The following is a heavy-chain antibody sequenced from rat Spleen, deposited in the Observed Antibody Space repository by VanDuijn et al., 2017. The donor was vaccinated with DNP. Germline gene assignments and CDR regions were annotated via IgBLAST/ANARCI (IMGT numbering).Heavy chain of an antibody. CDR2: ISTSGDST. D-gene: IGHD1-2*01. V-gene: IGHV5-58*01. J-gene: IGHJ2*01. CDR3: ASWSPIAPISTSNY. CDR1: GFTFSSYW. Sequence: EVQLVETGGGLVQPGRSLKLSCVASGFTFSSYWMFWIRQAPGKGLEWVAAISTSGDSTYYRDSVKGRFTISRDNAENTIYLEMNSLRSEDTATYYCASWSPIAPISTSNYWGQGVMVTVSS.